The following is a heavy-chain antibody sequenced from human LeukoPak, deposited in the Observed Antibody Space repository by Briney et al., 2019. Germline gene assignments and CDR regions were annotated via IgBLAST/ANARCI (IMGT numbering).Heavy chain of an antibody. CDR1: GFTFDDYA. CDR3: AKGGREVRGDIPSTFDY. J-gene: IGHJ4*02. V-gene: IGHV3-9*01. CDR2: ISWNSGSI. D-gene: IGHD3-10*01. Sequence: GGSLRLSCAASGFTFDDYAMHWVRQAPGKGLEWVSGISWNSGSIGYADSAKGRFTISRDNAKNSLYLQMNSLRAEDTALYYCAKGGREVRGDIPSTFDYWGQGTLVTVSS.